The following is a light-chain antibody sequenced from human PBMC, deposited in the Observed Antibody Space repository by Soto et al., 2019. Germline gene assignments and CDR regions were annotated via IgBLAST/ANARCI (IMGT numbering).Light chain of an antibody. Sequence: EIVLTQSPGTMSLSPGERATLACRASQRVGSSYIAWYQQKPGQAPRLLIYGASSRATGIPDRFSGSGSGTDFTLTISRLEPEDFAVYYCQHRSNWPRLTFGGGTTVEIK. CDR2: GAS. V-gene: IGKV3D-20*02. CDR1: QRVGSSY. CDR3: QHRSNWPRLT. J-gene: IGKJ4*01.